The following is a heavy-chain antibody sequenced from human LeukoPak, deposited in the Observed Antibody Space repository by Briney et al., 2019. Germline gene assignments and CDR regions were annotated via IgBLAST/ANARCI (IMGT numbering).Heavy chain of an antibody. V-gene: IGHV1-46*01. CDR2: INASGGST. J-gene: IGHJ5*02. CDR3: ARDFLPSQLGSWYRGWFDP. D-gene: IGHD6-13*01. Sequence: ASVKVSCKASGYTFSSYYMHWVRQAPGQGLEWMGIINASGGSTNYAQKFQGRVTMTRDTSTSTVNMELNSLRAEDTAVYYCARDFLPSQLGSWYRGWFDPWGQGTLVTVSS. CDR1: GYTFSSYY.